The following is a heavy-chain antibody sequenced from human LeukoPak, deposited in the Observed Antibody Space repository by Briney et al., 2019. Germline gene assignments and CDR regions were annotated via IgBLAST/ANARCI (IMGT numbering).Heavy chain of an antibody. CDR3: ARDLPGGYFDWFVDY. CDR2: ISAYNGNT. D-gene: IGHD3-9*01. CDR1: GYTFTSYG. V-gene: IGHV1-18*01. Sequence: GASVKVSCKASGYTFTSYGISWVRQAPGQGLEWMGWISAYNGNTNYAQKLQGRVTMTTDTSTSTAYMELRSLRSDDTAVYYCARDLPGGYFDWFVDYWGQGTLVTVSS. J-gene: IGHJ4*02.